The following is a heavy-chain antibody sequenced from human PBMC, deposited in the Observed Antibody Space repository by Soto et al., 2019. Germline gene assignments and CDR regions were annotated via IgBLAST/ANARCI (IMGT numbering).Heavy chain of an antibody. V-gene: IGHV4-30-4*01. CDR3: ARDRAKWKDYYYYGMDV. D-gene: IGHD1-20*01. CDR2: IYYSGST. J-gene: IGHJ6*02. CDR1: GGSISSGDDF. Sequence: QVQLQESGPGLVKPSQTLSLTCTVSGGSISSGDDFWTWIRQPPGKGLEWIGYIYYSGSTYYNQSLKSRLTMSVGTSKNQFSLKLSSVTAADTAVYYCARDRAKWKDYYYYGMDVWGQGTTVTVSS.